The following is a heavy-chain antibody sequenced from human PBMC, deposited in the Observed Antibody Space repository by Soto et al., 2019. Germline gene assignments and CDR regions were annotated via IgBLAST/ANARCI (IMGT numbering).Heavy chain of an antibody. D-gene: IGHD2-15*01. V-gene: IGHV4-59*01. CDR3: ARGGVVKLDY. Sequence: SETLSLTCTVSDGSISSYYWTWIRQPPGKGLEYIGFISYSGTTNYNPSLKSRVTMSIDTSKNQFSLKLSSVTAADTAVYYCARGGVVKLDYWGQGTLVTVSS. CDR1: DGSISSYY. J-gene: IGHJ4*02. CDR2: ISYSGTT.